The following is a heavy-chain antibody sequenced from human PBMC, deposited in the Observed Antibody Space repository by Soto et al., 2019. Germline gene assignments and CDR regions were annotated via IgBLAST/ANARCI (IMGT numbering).Heavy chain of an antibody. CDR3: AADVPEWELLGYY. CDR2: IVVGSGNT. CDR1: GFTFTSSA. Sequence: SVKVSCKASGFTFTSSAVQWVRQARGQRLEWIGWIVVGSGNTNYAQKFQERVTITRDMSTSTVYMELSSLRSEGTAVYYCAADVPEWELLGYYWGQGTLVTVSS. J-gene: IGHJ4*02. V-gene: IGHV1-58*01. D-gene: IGHD1-26*01.